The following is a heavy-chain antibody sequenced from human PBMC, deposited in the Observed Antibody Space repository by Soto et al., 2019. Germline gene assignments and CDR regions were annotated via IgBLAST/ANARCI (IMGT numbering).Heavy chain of an antibody. CDR3: ARGRMKYSSSGPYYYGMDV. Sequence: SVKVSCKASGGTFSSYAISWVRQAPGQGLEWMGGIIPIFGTANYAQKFQGRVTITADESTSTAYMELSSLRSEDTAVYYCARGRMKYSSSGPYYYGMDVWGQGTAVTVSS. CDR1: GGTFSSYA. CDR2: IIPIFGTA. J-gene: IGHJ6*02. V-gene: IGHV1-69*13. D-gene: IGHD6-6*01.